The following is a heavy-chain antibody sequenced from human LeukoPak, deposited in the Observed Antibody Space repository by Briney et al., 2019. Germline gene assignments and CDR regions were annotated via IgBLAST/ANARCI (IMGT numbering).Heavy chain of an antibody. CDR1: GGSISSGDYY. CDR2: IYYSGSN. V-gene: IGHV4-30-4*01. CDR3: ARDGTPHDILTGPTGSDAFDI. D-gene: IGHD3-9*01. Sequence: SQTLSLTCTVSGGSISSGDYYWSWIRQPPGKGLEWIGYIYYSGSNYYNPSLKSRVTISVDTSKNQFSLKLSSVTAADTAVYYCARDGTPHDILTGPTGSDAFDIWGQGTMVTVSS. J-gene: IGHJ3*02.